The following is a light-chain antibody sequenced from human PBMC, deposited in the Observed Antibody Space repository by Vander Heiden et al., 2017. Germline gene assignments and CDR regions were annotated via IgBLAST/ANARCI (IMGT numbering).Light chain of an antibody. J-gene: IGKJ1*01. CDR1: QGVISRY. V-gene: IGKV3-20*01. Sequence: EIVFPQYPGTLSLSPGERATLSCRASQGVISRYLAWYQQKPGQAPRLLIYGASTRTADTPDRFSGSGSGTDFTLTISGLEPEDSAVYYCQQCGSSPPWTFGQGTTVEIK. CDR2: GAS. CDR3: QQCGSSPPWT.